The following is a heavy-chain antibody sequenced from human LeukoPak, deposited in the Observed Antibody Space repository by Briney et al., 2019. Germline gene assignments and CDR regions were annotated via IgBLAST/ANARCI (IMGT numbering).Heavy chain of an antibody. V-gene: IGHV3-21*01. CDR1: GFTFSSYS. CDR3: AREGHSYAHGSFDY. CDR2: ISTGSIYI. D-gene: IGHD5-18*01. J-gene: IGHJ4*02. Sequence: GGSLRLSCAASGFTFSSYSMNWVRQAPGKGLEWVSSISTGSIYIYYADSVKGRFTISRDNARNSLYLQMNSLRVEDTAVYYCAREGHSYAHGSFDYWGQGTLVTASS.